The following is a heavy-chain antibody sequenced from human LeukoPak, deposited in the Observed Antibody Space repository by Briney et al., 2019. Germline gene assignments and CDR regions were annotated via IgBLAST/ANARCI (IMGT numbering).Heavy chain of an antibody. CDR1: GFTFSSYS. V-gene: IGHV3-48*04. CDR3: AKYAGSSALDY. D-gene: IGHD2-2*01. J-gene: IGHJ4*02. Sequence: GGSLRLSCAASGFTFSSYSMNWVRQAPGKGLEWASYISTSSGTIYYADSVKGRFTISRDNAKNSLYLQMNSLRAEDTAVYYCAKYAGSSALDYWGQGTLVTVSS. CDR2: ISTSSGTI.